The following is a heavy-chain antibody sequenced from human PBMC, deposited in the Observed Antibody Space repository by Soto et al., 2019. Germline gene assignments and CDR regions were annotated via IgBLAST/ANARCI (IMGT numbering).Heavy chain of an antibody. CDR3: ARPGGDYEDYYMDV. V-gene: IGHV1-8*01. J-gene: IGHJ6*03. Sequence: ASVKVSCKASGYTFTSYDINWVRQATGQGLEWMGWMNPNSGNTGYAQKFQGRVTMTRNTSISTAYMELSSLRSEDTAVYYCARPGGDYEDYYMDVWGKGTTVTVSS. CDR1: GYTFTSYD. D-gene: IGHD4-17*01. CDR2: MNPNSGNT.